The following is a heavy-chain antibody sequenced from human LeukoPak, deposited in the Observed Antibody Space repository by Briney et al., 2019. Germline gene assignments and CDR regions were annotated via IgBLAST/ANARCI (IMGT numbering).Heavy chain of an antibody. J-gene: IGHJ6*04. CDR1: GFTFSSYE. V-gene: IGHV3-48*03. CDR3: ARDRSGYCSSTSCYQVQMDV. CDR2: ISSRGSTF. Sequence: PGGSLRLSCAASGFTFSSYEFNWVRQAPGKRLEWVSYISSRGSTFYYADSMKGRFTISRDNAKNSLYLQMNSPRVEDTAVYYCARDRSGYCSSTSCYQVQMDVWGKGTTVTVSS. D-gene: IGHD2-2*01.